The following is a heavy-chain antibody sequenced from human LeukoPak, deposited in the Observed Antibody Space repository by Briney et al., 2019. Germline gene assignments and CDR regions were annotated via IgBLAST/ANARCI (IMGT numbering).Heavy chain of an antibody. J-gene: IGHJ4*02. CDR1: VFTLRKAL. Sequence: GGTLRLSCAPSVFTLRKALMSWVREAPGKGLKGFGRLRSKTHGGTTNYTAPVKGKFTSSRDDSKNTLYLQMNSLQTGDPAVIFCTTGGYDSGGYYSYYFDNWGQGTLVSVPS. CDR3: TTGGYDSGGYYSYYFDN. CDR2: LRSKTHGGTT. D-gene: IGHD3-22*01. V-gene: IGHV3-15*01.